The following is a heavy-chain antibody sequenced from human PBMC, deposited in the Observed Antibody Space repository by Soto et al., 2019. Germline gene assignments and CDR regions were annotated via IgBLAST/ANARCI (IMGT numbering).Heavy chain of an antibody. CDR2: FDPEDGET. J-gene: IGHJ4*02. CDR3: ATGPRVYADIVATIFGPLDY. Sequence: QVQLVQSGAEVKKPGASVKVSCKVSGYTLTELSMHWVRQAPGKGLEWMGGFDPEDGETIYAQKFQGRVTMTEDTSTDTAYMELSSLRSEDTAVYYCATGPRVYADIVATIFGPLDYWGQGTLVTVSS. D-gene: IGHD5-12*01. CDR1: GYTLTELS. V-gene: IGHV1-24*01.